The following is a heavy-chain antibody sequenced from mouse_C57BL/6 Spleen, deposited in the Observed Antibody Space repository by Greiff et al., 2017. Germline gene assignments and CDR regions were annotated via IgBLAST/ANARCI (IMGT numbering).Heavy chain of an antibody. CDR2: IYPRSGNT. V-gene: IGHV1-81*01. D-gene: IGHD1-1*01. CDR1: GYTFTSYG. J-gene: IGHJ2*01. Sequence: VQLQQSGAELARPGASVKLSCKASGYTFTSYGISWVKQRTGQGLEWIGEIYPRSGNTYYNEKFKGKATLTADKSSSTAYMELRSLTSEDSAVYFCARRNYYGSSPGYFDYWGQGTTLTVSS. CDR3: ARRNYYGSSPGYFDY.